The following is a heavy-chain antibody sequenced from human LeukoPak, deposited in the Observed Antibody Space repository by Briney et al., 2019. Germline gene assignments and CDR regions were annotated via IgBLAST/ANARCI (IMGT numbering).Heavy chain of an antibody. Sequence: SVKVSCKASGYTFTSYDISWVRQAPGQGLEWMGRIIPILGIANYAQKFQGRVTITADKSTSTAYMELSSLRSEDTAVYYCARATIWSGYYCDYWGQGTLVTVSS. J-gene: IGHJ4*02. CDR2: IIPILGIA. CDR1: GYTFTSYD. D-gene: IGHD3-3*01. V-gene: IGHV1-69*04. CDR3: ARATIWSGYYCDY.